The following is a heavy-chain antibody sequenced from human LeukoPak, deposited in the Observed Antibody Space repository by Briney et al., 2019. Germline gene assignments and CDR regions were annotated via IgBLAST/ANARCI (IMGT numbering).Heavy chain of an antibody. J-gene: IGHJ4*02. D-gene: IGHD3-10*01. CDR1: GFTFISYA. Sequence: GGSLRLSCAASGFTFISYAMSWVRLTPGKGLERVSGISGSGGSTHYADSVKGRFTISRDNSKNTLYLQMNSLRAEDTAVYYCAKDGGLYGSGNSGYWGQGTLVTVSS. CDR3: AKDGGLYGSGNSGY. V-gene: IGHV3-23*01. CDR2: ISGSGGST.